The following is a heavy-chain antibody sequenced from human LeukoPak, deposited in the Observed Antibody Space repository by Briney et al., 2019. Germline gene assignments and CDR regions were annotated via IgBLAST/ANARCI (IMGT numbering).Heavy chain of an antibody. Sequence: GGSLRLSCVASGFTLSTYGMHWVRQAPGKGLEWVAVISYDGSNIYYGDSVKGRFTISRDNSRNRLYLQMNSLRSEDTAICYCAKERIRFQFFFDYWGQGTPVTVSS. J-gene: IGHJ4*02. CDR3: AKERIRFQFFFDY. CDR1: GFTLSTYG. CDR2: ISYDGSNI. V-gene: IGHV3-30*18. D-gene: IGHD3-3*02.